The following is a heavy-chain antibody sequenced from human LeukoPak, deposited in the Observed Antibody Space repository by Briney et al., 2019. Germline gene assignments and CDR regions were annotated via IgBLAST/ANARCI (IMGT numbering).Heavy chain of an antibody. CDR3: TRIPSSTSSWYYFDY. CDR1: GFTFSSYG. V-gene: IGHV3-33*01. D-gene: IGHD6-13*01. Sequence: GGSLRLSCAVSGFTFSSYGMHWVRQAPGKGLEWVAIIWYDGSNKYYADSVKGRFTISRDNSKNTLYLQMNSLRAEDTAVYYCTRIPSSTSSWYYFDYWGQGTLVTVSS. CDR2: IWYDGSNK. J-gene: IGHJ4*02.